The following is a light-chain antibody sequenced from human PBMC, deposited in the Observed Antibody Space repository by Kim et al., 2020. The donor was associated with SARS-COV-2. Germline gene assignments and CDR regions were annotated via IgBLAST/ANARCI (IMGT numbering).Light chain of an antibody. CDR2: GAS. CDR1: QTIDSN. V-gene: IGKV3-15*01. J-gene: IGKJ1*01. Sequence: STGESATLSCRASQTIDSNLAWYQQRLGQPPRLLIYGASLRATDVPARFTGSGSGTEFTLTISSLQSEDFAVYYCQQYNKWPPWTFGQGTKVDIK. CDR3: QQYNKWPPWT.